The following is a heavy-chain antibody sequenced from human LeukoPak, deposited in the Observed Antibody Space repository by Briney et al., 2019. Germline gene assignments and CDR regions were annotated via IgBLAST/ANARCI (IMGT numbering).Heavy chain of an antibody. CDR2: ISSSGSTI. V-gene: IGHV3-48*03. CDR3: ARGGELDFDY. Sequence: GGSLRLSCAASGFTFTSYEMNWVRQAPGKGLEWVSYISSSGSTIYYADSVKGRFTISRDNAKNSLYLQMNSLRAEDTAVYYCARGGELDFDYWGQGTLVTVSS. J-gene: IGHJ4*02. CDR1: GFTFTSYE. D-gene: IGHD3-10*01.